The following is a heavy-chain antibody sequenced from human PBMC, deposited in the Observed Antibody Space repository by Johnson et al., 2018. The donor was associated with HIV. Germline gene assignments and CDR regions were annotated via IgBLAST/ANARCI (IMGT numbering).Heavy chain of an antibody. Sequence: QVQLVESGGGVVQPGRSLRLSCAASGFTFSSYAMHWVRQAPGKGLEWVAVISYDGSNKYYADSVKGRFTISRDNSKNTLYLQMNSLRAEDTAIYYCARAGDYDMLTGSLMKGTFDVWGQGTMVTVSS. J-gene: IGHJ3*01. D-gene: IGHD3-9*01. CDR2: ISYDGSNK. CDR1: GFTFSSYA. CDR3: ARAGDYDMLTGSLMKGTFDV. V-gene: IGHV3-30-3*01.